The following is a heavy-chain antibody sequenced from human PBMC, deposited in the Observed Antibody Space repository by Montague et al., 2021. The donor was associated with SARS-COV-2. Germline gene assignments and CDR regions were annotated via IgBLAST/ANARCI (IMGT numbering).Heavy chain of an antibody. CDR2: IYYSGSS. V-gene: IGHV4-39*01. CDR1: GDSISHSSFY. CDR3: ARHTVFCTSTSCFHAPPLYFYMDV. D-gene: IGHD2-2*01. J-gene: IGHJ6*03. Sequence: SETLSLTCSVSGDSISHSSFYWGWIRQPPGKGLEWIGRIYYSGSSSYNPSLKSRVTISIDTSKNQFSLELSSVTAADTAVYYCARHTVFCTSTSCFHAPPLYFYMDVWGKGTTVTVSS.